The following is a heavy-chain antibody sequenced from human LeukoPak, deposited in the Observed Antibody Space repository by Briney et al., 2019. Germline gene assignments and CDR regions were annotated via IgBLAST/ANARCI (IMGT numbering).Heavy chain of an antibody. CDR2: ISSNGGST. CDR1: GFTFSSYA. J-gene: IGHJ6*03. V-gene: IGHV3-64*01. D-gene: IGHD3-10*01. Sequence: GGSLRLSCAASGFTFSSYAMHWVRQAPGKGLEYVSAISSNGGSTYYANSVKGRFTISRDNSKNTLYLQMGSLRAEDMAVYYCARMGFGEFYYYYSYYMDVWGKGTTVTVSS. CDR3: ARMGFGEFYYYYSYYMDV.